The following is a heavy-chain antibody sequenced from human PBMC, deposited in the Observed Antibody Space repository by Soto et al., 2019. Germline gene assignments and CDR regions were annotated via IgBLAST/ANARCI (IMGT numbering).Heavy chain of an antibody. CDR3: ARVSAVRGVSIDI. Sequence: WGSLRLSCAASGFTFSSYWMHWWRQAPGKGLVWVSRINSDGSSTSYADSVKGRFTISRDNAKNTLYLQMNSLRAEDTAVYYCARVSAVRGVSIDIWGQGTMVTVS. J-gene: IGHJ3*02. CDR2: INSDGSST. V-gene: IGHV3-74*01. CDR1: GFTFSSYW. D-gene: IGHD3-10*01.